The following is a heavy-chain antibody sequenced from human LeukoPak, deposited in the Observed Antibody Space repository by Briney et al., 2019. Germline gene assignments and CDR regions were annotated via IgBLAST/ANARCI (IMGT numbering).Heavy chain of an antibody. CDR3: ARGPTVTTGDFDY. D-gene: IGHD4-17*01. J-gene: IGHJ4*02. V-gene: IGHV4-59*01. Sequence: SETLSLTCTVSGGSISSYYWSWIRQPPGKGLEWIGYIYYSGSTNYNPSLKSRVTISVDTSKNQFSLKLSSVTAADTAVYYCARGPTVTTGDFDYWGQGTLVTVAS. CDR2: IYYSGST. CDR1: GGSISSYY.